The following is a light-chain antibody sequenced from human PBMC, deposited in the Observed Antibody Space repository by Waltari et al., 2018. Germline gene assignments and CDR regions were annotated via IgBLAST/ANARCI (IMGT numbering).Light chain of an antibody. Sequence: EVVLTQSPVTLSVSPGETVTLSCRASQSVASYLAWYQQKSGQAPRLRIYGASSRDTGVPARFSGGGSATEFTLTISGLQSEDFAVYYCQQYGNLPPYTFGQGTQLEIK. J-gene: IGKJ2*01. CDR3: QQYGNLPPYT. CDR1: QSVASY. V-gene: IGKV3-15*01. CDR2: GAS.